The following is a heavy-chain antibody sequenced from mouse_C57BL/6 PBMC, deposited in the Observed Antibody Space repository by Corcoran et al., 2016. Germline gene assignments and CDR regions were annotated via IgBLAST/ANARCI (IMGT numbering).Heavy chain of an antibody. CDR2: INTYSGVP. D-gene: IGHD1-1*01. Sequence: QIQLVQSGPELKKPGETVKISCKASGYTFTTYGMSWVKQAPGKGLKWMGWINTYSGVPTYADDFKGRFAFSLETSASTAYLQINNLKNEDTATYFCARYGSSYKYFDVWGTGTTVTVSS. V-gene: IGHV9-3*01. CDR1: GYTFTTYG. CDR3: ARYGSSYKYFDV. J-gene: IGHJ1*03.